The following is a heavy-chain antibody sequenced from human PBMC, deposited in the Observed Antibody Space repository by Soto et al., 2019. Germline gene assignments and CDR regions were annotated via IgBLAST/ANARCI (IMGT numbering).Heavy chain of an antibody. J-gene: IGHJ6*02. CDR2: ISAYNGNT. D-gene: IGHD3-10*01. CDR3: ARDGSGYYYGSGPGRYSGHYGMDV. CDR1: GYTFTSYG. V-gene: IGHV1-18*01. Sequence: QVQLVQSGAEVKKPGASVKVSCKASGYTFTSYGISWVRQAPGQGLEWMGWISAYNGNTNYAQKLQGRVTMTTDTSTSTAYMELRSLRSDDTAVYYCARDGSGYYYGSGPGRYSGHYGMDVWGQGTTVTVSS.